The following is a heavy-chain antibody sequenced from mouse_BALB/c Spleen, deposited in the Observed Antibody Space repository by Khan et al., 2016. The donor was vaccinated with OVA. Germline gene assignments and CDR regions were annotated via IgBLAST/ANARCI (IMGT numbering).Heavy chain of an antibody. CDR1: GFSLSNYG. CDR3: ATLYGDEPY. Sequence: VQLVESGPGLVAPSQSLSITCTVSGFSLSNYGVHWLRQPPGKGLEWLGVTWAGGSTNYNSALMSRLSISKDNSKGQVFLKMNSLQTDDKAMYYCATLYGDEPYWGQGTLVTVSA. CDR2: TWAGGST. J-gene: IGHJ3*01. D-gene: IGHD2-13*01. V-gene: IGHV2-9*02.